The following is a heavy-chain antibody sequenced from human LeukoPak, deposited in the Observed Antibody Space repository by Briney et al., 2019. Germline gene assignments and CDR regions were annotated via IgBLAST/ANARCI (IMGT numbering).Heavy chain of an antibody. CDR3: ARTPYYYYMDV. CDR2: IYYSGST. CDR1: GDSISSYY. J-gene: IGHJ6*03. V-gene: IGHV4-59*01. Sequence: SETLSLTCTVPGDSISSYYWSWIRQPPGKGLEWIGYIYYSGSTNYNPSLKSRVTISVDTSKKQFSLKLSSVTAADTAVYYCARTPYYYYMDVWGKGTTVTVSS.